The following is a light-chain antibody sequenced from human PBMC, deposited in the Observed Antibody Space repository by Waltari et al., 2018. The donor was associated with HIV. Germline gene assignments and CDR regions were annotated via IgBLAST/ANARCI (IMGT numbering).Light chain of an antibody. CDR2: GNK. Sequence: QSVLTQPPSVSGAPGQRVTISCTGGSSNIGADYDVHWYQQIPGTAPKPLISGNKNRPPGVPDRFSASKSGTSASLAITGLQAEDEADYFCQSYDRSLSASVVFGGGTKLTVL. J-gene: IGLJ2*01. CDR1: SSNIGADYD. V-gene: IGLV1-40*01. CDR3: QSYDRSLSASVV.